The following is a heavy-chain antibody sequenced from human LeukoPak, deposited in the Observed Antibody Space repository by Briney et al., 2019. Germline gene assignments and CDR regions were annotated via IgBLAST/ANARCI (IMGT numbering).Heavy chain of an antibody. CDR3: APQGIRLRYFDWVN. D-gene: IGHD3-9*01. J-gene: IGHJ4*02. Sequence: ASVRVSCKASGYTFTGYYMHWVRQAPGQGLEWMGWINPNSGGTNYAQKFQGRVTITRNTSISTAYMELSSLRSEDTAVYYCAPQGIRLRYFDWVNWGQGTLVTVSS. CDR2: INPNSGGT. V-gene: IGHV1-2*02. CDR1: GYTFTGYY.